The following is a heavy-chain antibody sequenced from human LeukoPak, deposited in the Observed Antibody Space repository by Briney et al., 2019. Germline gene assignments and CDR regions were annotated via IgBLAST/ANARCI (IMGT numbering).Heavy chain of an antibody. CDR3: ARVLGSDTSGSFDH. J-gene: IGHJ4*02. V-gene: IGHV1-8*01. CDR1: GYTFISHD. CDR2: MDPNSGNT. D-gene: IGHD1-26*01. Sequence: ASVKVSCKTSGYTFISHDINWVRQATGQGLEWMGWMDPNSGNTGYAQRFQGRVTLTRSTSLSEAYMELTSLKFEDTAVYYCARVLGSDTSGSFDHWGQGTLVTVSS.